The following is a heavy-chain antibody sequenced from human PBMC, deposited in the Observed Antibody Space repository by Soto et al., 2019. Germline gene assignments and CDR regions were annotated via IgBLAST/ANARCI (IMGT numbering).Heavy chain of an antibody. Sequence: EVQLVESGGNLVQPGGSLRLSCEASGFTFSGFDMHWVRQLTGKGLEWVSTIGTAGDTYYAVSVKGRFTISRDNAKNSLSLQMNSLRAGDTAVYFCARGQEVGAHFFDSWGQGTQVTVSS. V-gene: IGHV3-13*01. CDR3: ARGQEVGAHFFDS. J-gene: IGHJ4*02. CDR1: GFTFSGFD. D-gene: IGHD2-15*01. CDR2: IGTAGDT.